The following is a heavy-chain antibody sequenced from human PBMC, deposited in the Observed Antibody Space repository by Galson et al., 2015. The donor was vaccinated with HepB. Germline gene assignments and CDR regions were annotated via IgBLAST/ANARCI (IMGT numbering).Heavy chain of an antibody. J-gene: IGHJ4*02. CDR1: GFTFTTYW. Sequence: SLRLSCAASGFTFTTYWMIWVRQAPGKGLEWVANISQDGSEKYHVDSVKGRFTISRDNAKNSLFLQMNSLRVEDTGVYYCARSPSAAYWGQGTLVTVSS. V-gene: IGHV3-7*03. D-gene: IGHD6-25*01. CDR3: ARSPSAAY. CDR2: ISQDGSEK.